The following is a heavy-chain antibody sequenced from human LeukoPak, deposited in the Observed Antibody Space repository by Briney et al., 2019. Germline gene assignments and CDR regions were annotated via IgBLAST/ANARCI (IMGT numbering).Heavy chain of an antibody. V-gene: IGHV3-30*02. Sequence: PGGSLRLSCAASGFTFSSYGMHWVRQAPGKGLGWVAFIRYDGSNKYYADSVKGRFTISRDNSKNTLYLQMNSLRAEDTAVYYCAKDSHDYSNYHYYYMDVWGKGTTVTVSS. CDR2: IRYDGSNK. CDR3: AKDSHDYSNYHYYYMDV. CDR1: GFTFSSYG. J-gene: IGHJ6*03. D-gene: IGHD4-11*01.